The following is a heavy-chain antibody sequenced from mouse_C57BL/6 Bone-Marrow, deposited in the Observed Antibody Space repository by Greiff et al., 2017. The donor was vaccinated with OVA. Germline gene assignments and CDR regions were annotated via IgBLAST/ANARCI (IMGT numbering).Heavy chain of an antibody. Sequence: EVQLQQSGAELVRPGASVKLSCTASGFNIKDDYMHWVKQRPEQGLEWIGWIDPENGDTEYASKFQGKATITADTSSNTAYLQLSSLTSEDTAVYYCTTFITTVVPFDDWGQGTTLTVSS. V-gene: IGHV14-4*01. J-gene: IGHJ2*01. D-gene: IGHD1-1*01. CDR1: GFNIKDDY. CDR2: IDPENGDT. CDR3: TTFITTVVPFDD.